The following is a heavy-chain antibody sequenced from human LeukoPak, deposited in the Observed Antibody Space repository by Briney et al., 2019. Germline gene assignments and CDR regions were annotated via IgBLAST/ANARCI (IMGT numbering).Heavy chain of an antibody. V-gene: IGHV3-30*02. J-gene: IGHJ6*03. D-gene: IGHD4-17*01. CDR1: GFTFSSYG. CDR2: IRYDGSNK. Sequence: GGSLRLSCAASGFTFSSYGMHWVRQAPGKGLEWVAFIRYDGSNKYYADSVKGRFTISRDNSKNTLYLQMNSLRAEDTAVYYCARVKVDTVTTSKQHFYYSYYYIDVWDKGTTVTVSS. CDR3: ARVKVDTVTTSKQHFYYSYYYIDV.